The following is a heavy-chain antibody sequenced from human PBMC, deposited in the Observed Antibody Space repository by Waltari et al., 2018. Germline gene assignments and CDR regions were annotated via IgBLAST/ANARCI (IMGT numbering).Heavy chain of an antibody. Sequence: EVQLVAPGGGWVQPGGSLRLSCAASGFPFSSYSMNRVRPAPGKGRAWVSYISSSSITIYYADSVKGRFTISRDNAKNSLYLQMNSLRAEDTAVYYCARDLRAAAATAYYYYGMDVWGQGTTVTVSS. V-gene: IGHV3-48*01. CDR3: ARDLRAAAATAYYYYGMDV. J-gene: IGHJ6*02. D-gene: IGHD6-13*01. CDR1: GFPFSSYS. CDR2: ISSSSITI.